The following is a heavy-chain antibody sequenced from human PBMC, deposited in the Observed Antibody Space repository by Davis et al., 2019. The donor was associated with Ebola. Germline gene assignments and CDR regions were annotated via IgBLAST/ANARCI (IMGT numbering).Heavy chain of an antibody. CDR3: ARDPTTRGYFDY. CDR1: GGSFSGYY. D-gene: IGHD4-17*01. V-gene: IGHV4-34*01. J-gene: IGHJ4*02. CDR2: INHSGST. Sequence: SETLSLTCAVYGGSFSGYYWSWIRQPPGKGLEWIGEINHSGSTNYNPSLKSRVTLSVDKSKNQFSLKLSSVTAADTAVYYCARDPTTRGYFDYWGQGTLVTVSS.